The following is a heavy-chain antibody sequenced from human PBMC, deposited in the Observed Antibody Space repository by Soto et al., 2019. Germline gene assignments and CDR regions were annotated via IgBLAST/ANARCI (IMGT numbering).Heavy chain of an antibody. CDR3: ARGRYGDY. J-gene: IGHJ4*02. V-gene: IGHV1-18*01. CDR2: ISAHNDNT. CDR1: GYTFTTYG. D-gene: IGHD1-1*01. Sequence: QVHLVQSGAEVRKPGASVKVSCKGSGYTFTTYGITWVRQAPGQGLEWMGWISAHNDNTNYAQKVQGTVTVTRDTSTSTAYMELRNLRSDDTAGYYCARGRYGDYWGQGALVTVSS.